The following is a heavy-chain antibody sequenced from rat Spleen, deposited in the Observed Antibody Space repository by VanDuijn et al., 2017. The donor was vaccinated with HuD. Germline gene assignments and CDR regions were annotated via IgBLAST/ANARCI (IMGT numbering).Heavy chain of an antibody. V-gene: IGHV3-3*01. CDR1: FYSIISSYR. CDR3: ARDNNYKAY. D-gene: IGHD1-10*01. CDR2: INSEGTT. J-gene: IGHJ2*01. Sequence: EVLLQESGPGLVKPSQSLSLTCSVTFYSIISSYRWNWIRKFPGNKLEWMGYINSEGTTNYNPSLKSRISITRDTSKNQFFLQVNSVTTEDTATYYCARDNNYKAYWGQGVMVTVSS.